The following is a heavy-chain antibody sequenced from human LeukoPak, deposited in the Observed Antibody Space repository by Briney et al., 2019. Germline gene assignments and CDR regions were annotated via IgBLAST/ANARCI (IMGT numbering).Heavy chain of an antibody. CDR3: ASSSWYGIDAFDI. V-gene: IGHV4-34*01. J-gene: IGHJ3*02. Sequence: SETLSLTCAVYGGSFSGYYWSWIRQPPGKGLEWIGEINHSGSTNYNLSLKSRVTISVDTSKNQFSLKLSSVTAADTAVYYCASSSWYGIDAFDIWGQGTMVTVSS. CDR1: GGSFSGYY. CDR2: INHSGST. D-gene: IGHD6-13*01.